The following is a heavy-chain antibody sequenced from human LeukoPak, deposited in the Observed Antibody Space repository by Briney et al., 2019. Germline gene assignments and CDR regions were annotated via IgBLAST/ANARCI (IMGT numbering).Heavy chain of an antibody. D-gene: IGHD2-2*01. J-gene: IGHJ4*02. CDR2: IIPIFGTA. V-gene: IGHV1-69*05. CDR3: ASPVGDCSSTSCYPHSFDY. Sequence: SVKVSCKASGGTFSSYAISWVRQAPGQGLEWMGGIIPIFGTANYAQKFQGRVTITTDESTSTAYMELSSLRSEDTAVYYCASPVGDCSSTSCYPHSFDYWGQGTLVTVSS. CDR1: GGTFSSYA.